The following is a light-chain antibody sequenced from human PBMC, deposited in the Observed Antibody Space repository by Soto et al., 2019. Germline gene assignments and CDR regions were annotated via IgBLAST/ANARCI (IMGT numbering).Light chain of an antibody. CDR1: QSVSSGY. CDR3: QQYGSSMYT. J-gene: IGKJ2*01. Sequence: ETVLTQSPGTLSLSPGERATLSCRPSQSVSSGYLAWYQQKPGQAPRLLIYGTSNRATGIPDRFSGSGSGTDFTLTISRLEPEDFAVYYCQQYGSSMYTFGQGTKLEIK. CDR2: GTS. V-gene: IGKV3-20*01.